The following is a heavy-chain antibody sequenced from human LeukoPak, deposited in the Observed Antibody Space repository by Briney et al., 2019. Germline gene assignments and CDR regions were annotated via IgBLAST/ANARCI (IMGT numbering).Heavy chain of an antibody. Sequence: GASVKVSCKASGYTFTSYAIHWVRQAPGQRLEWMGWISAGNGNTKYSQNFQGGVTFISNTSATTAFMELSSLRSEDAAVCYCARDSGSGSNDYWGQGTLVTVSS. CDR3: ARDSGSGSNDY. D-gene: IGHD1-26*01. CDR2: ISAGNGNT. V-gene: IGHV1-3*01. CDR1: GYTFTSYA. J-gene: IGHJ4*02.